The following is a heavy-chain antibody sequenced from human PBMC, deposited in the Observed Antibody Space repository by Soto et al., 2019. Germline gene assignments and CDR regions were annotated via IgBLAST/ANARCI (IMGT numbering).Heavy chain of an antibody. CDR2: IWYDGSIK. CDR3: ARASGPFDY. D-gene: IGHD5-12*01. CDR1: GFAFSTYV. V-gene: IGHV3-33*01. J-gene: IGHJ4*02. Sequence: PGGSLRLSCVASGFAFSTYVIHWVRQAPGKGLEWVAVIWYDGSIKYYADSVKGRFTISRDNSKNTLYLQMNSLRADDTAVYYSARASGPFDYWGQGTQVTVSS.